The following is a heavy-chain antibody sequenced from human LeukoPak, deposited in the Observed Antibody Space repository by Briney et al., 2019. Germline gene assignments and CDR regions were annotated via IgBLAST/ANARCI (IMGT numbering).Heavy chain of an antibody. D-gene: IGHD3-3*01. Sequence: PGGSLRLSCAASGFTFSSYSMNWVRQAPGKGLEWVSSISSSSSYIYYADSVKGRSTISRDNAKNSLYLQMNSLRAEDTAVYYCARDPQLGRFLEPYYMDVWGKGTTVTVSS. CDR1: GFTFSSYS. CDR3: ARDPQLGRFLEPYYMDV. J-gene: IGHJ6*03. V-gene: IGHV3-21*01. CDR2: ISSSSSYI.